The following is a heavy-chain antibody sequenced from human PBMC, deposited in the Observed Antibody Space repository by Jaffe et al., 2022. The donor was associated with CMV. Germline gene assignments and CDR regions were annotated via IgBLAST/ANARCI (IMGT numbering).Heavy chain of an antibody. D-gene: IGHD2-2*01. J-gene: IGHJ6*02. Sequence: EGQLVESGGGLVQPGRSLRLSCKASGFTFDDYAMHWVRQIPGKGLEWVAGIYWDGGGTGYADSVEGRFTVSRDKVNKALYLQMNSLRPEDTALYYCIKDTTPGGADVWGQGTTVTVSS. CDR2: IYWDGGGT. CDR1: GFTFDDYA. V-gene: IGHV3-9*01. CDR3: IKDTTPGGADV.